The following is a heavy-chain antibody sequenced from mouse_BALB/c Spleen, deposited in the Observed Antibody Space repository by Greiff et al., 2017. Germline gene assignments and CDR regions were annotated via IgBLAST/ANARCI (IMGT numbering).Heavy chain of an antibody. Sequence: QVQLQQPGADLVKPGASVKLSCKASGYTFTSYWMHWVKQRPGQGLEWIGEINPSNGRTNYNEKFKSKATLTVDKSSSTAYMQLSSLTSEDSAVYYCARGSTPLAYWGQGTLVTVSA. CDR3: ARGSTPLAY. J-gene: IGHJ3*01. CDR2: INPSNGRT. V-gene: IGHV1S81*02. CDR1: GYTFTSYW. D-gene: IGHD2-1*01.